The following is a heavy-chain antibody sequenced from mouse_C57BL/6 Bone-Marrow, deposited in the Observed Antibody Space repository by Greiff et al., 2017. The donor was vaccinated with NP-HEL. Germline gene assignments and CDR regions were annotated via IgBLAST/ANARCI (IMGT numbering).Heavy chain of an antibody. Sequence: EVKLQESGPVLVKPGASVKMSCKASGYTFTDYYMNWVKQSHGKSLEWIGVINPYNGGTSYNQKFKGKATLTVDKSSSTAYMELNSLTSEDSAVYYCARGTTVGTYWGQGTLVTVSA. J-gene: IGHJ3*01. CDR3: ARGTTVGTY. CDR2: INPYNGGT. CDR1: GYTFTDYY. D-gene: IGHD1-1*01. V-gene: IGHV1-19*01.